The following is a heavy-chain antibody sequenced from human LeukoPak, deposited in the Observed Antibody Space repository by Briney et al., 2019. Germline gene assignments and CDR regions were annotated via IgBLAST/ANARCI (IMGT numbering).Heavy chain of an antibody. V-gene: IGHV1-18*01. CDR2: ISAYNGNT. CDR3: ARTYYDFWSGYQYYYGMDV. CDR1: GYTFTSYG. D-gene: IGHD3-3*01. Sequence: ASVKVSCKASGYTFTSYGISWVRQAPGQGLEWVGWISAYNGNTNYAQKLQGRVTMTTDTSTSTAYMELRSLRSDDTAVYYCARTYYDFWSGYQYYYGMDVWGQGTTVTVSS. J-gene: IGHJ6*02.